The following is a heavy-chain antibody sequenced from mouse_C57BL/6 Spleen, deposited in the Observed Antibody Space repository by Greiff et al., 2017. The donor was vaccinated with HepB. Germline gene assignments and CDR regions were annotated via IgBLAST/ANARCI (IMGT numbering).Heavy chain of an antibody. CDR2: IDPETGGT. CDR1: GYTFTDHE. D-gene: IGHD1-1*01. J-gene: IGHJ2*01. Sequence: QVQLQQSGAELVRPGASVTLSCKASGYTFTDHEMHWVKQTPVHGLEWIGAIDPETGGTAYNQKFKGKAILTADKSSSTAYMELRSLTSEDSAVYYCTRLTTVVATYDYWGQGTTLTVSS. V-gene: IGHV1-15*01. CDR3: TRLTTVVATYDY.